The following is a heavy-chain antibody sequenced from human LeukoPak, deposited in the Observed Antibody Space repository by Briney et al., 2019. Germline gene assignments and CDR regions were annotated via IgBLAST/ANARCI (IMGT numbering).Heavy chain of an antibody. V-gene: IGHV4-34*01. CDR1: GGSFSGYY. CDR2: INHSGST. CDR3: ARAHSNYDYVWGSYRQVQFDY. D-gene: IGHD3-16*02. J-gene: IGHJ4*02. Sequence: PSETLSLTCAVYGGSFSGYYWSWIRQPPGKGLEWIGEINHSGSTNYNPSLKSRVTISVDTSKNQFSLKLSSVTAADTAEYYCARAHSNYDYVWGSYRQVQFDYWGQGTLVTVSS.